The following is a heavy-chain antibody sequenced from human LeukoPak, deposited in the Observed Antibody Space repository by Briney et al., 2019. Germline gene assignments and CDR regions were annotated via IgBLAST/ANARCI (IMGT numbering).Heavy chain of an antibody. Sequence: PSETLSLTCAVYGGSFSGYYWSWIRQPPGKGLEWIGEINHSGSTNYNPSLKSRVTISVDTSKNQFSLKLSSVTAADTAVYYCARSRGQPAPLYYFDYWGQGTLVTVSS. J-gene: IGHJ4*02. CDR2: INHSGST. CDR1: GGSFSGYY. V-gene: IGHV4-34*01. D-gene: IGHD6-13*01. CDR3: ARSRGQPAPLYYFDY.